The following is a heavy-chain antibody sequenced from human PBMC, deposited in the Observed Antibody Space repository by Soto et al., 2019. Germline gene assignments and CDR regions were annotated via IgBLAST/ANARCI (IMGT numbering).Heavy chain of an antibody. Sequence: EVQLVESGGGLVQPGGSLRLSCAASGFSFSNYAMDWVRQAPGKGLEWVSYVSGSSSNIRYEDSVKGRFTISRDNAKSSVDLQMNSLRADDTAVYYCARDPSRGSDWARYLDLWGRGTLVTVSS. D-gene: IGHD1-26*01. V-gene: IGHV3-48*01. CDR3: ARDPSRGSDWARYLDL. CDR1: GFSFSNYA. J-gene: IGHJ2*01. CDR2: VSGSSSNI.